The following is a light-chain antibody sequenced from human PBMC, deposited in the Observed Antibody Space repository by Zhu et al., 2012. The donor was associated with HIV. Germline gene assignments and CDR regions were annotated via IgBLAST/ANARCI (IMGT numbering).Light chain of an antibody. Sequence: EIVLTQSPGTLSLSPGVRATLSCRASQSISSSFLAWYQQKPGQTPRLLIYGASSRATGIPDRFSGSGSGTDFTLTISRLEPEDFAVYYCQQYDNSWTFGQGTKVEIK. V-gene: IGKV3-20*01. CDR2: GAS. CDR1: QSISSSF. J-gene: IGKJ1*01. CDR3: QQYDNSWT.